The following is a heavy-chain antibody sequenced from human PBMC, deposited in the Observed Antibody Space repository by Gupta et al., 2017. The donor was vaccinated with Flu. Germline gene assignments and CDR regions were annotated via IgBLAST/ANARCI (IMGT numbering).Heavy chain of an antibody. CDR2: IRSKAYGRTT. Sequence: YAMNWVRQAPGKGLEWVGFIRSKAYGRTTEYAASVRGRFTISRDDSKSIAYLQMKSLKTEDTAVYYCTSLDVVLIPAAIGSDYMDVWGKGTTVTVPS. CDR3: TSLDVVLIPAAIGSDYMDV. D-gene: IGHD2-2*02. CDR1: YA. V-gene: IGHV3-49*04. J-gene: IGHJ6*03.